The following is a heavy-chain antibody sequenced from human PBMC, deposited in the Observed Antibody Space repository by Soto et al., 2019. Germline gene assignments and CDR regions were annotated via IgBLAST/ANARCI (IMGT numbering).Heavy chain of an antibody. CDR2: IWYDGSNK. CDR1: GFTFSSYG. D-gene: IGHD3-3*01. CDR3: AREGRGLWSGYFFDY. V-gene: IGHV3-33*01. Sequence: GGSLRLSCAASGFTFSSYGMHWVRQAPGKGLEWVAVIWYDGSNKYYADSVKGRFTISRDNSKNTLYLQMNSLRAEDTAVYYCAREGRGLWSGYFFDYWGQGTLVTVSS. J-gene: IGHJ4*02.